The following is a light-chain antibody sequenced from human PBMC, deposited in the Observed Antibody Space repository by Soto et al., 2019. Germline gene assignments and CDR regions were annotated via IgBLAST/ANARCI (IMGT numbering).Light chain of an antibody. CDR3: KSYAGSNTYV. V-gene: IGLV1-40*01. J-gene: IGLJ1*01. CDR2: GDI. Sequence: QSVLTQPPSVSGAPGQRVTISCTGSSSNIGTGYDVHWYQQLPGKVPKLLISGDINRPSGVPDRFSGSKSGTSASLTVSGLQAADEADYFCKSYAGSNTYVFGSGTKGTGL. CDR1: SSNIGTGYD.